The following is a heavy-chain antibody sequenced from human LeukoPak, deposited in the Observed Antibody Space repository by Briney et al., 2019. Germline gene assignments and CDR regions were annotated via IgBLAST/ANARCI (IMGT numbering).Heavy chain of an antibody. V-gene: IGHV3-30*04. CDR2: ISKDGRKN. CDR1: GFSFSTSG. CDR3: TRDLLDYGTAYYDVGIFDS. Sequence: GRSLRLSCEASGFSFSTSGVHWVRQAPGKGLEWMAVISKDGRKNHYADSVKGRFTISRDNSKSTLFLQMNSLRPEDTGIYYCTRDLLDYGTAYYDVGIFDSWGQGTRVTVSS. J-gene: IGHJ4*02. D-gene: IGHD3-16*01.